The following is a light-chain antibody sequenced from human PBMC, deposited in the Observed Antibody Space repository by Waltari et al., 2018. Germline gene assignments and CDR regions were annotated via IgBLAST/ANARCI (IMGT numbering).Light chain of an antibody. J-gene: IGLJ3*02. CDR1: MHDIGSYDF. Sequence: QSALTQVASVSGSPGQTLTISCSGSMHDIGSYDFVPWFRQHPGKAPTLLLYDVRNRPWGISNRFSGSKSGYTASLTISGLQAEDEADYYCSSYTTSSTWVFGGGTRVTVL. CDR3: SSYTTSSTWV. CDR2: DVR. V-gene: IGLV2-14*03.